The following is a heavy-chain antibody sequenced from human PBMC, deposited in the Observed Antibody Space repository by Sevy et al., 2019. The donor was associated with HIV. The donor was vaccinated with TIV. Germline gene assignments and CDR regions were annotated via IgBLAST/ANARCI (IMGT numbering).Heavy chain of an antibody. D-gene: IGHD2-2*01. J-gene: IGHJ6*02. CDR3: AKDRDVLLVPSTMRDEYPGYGIDV. CDR1: GYIFSSYG. CDR2: LSYDERNK. V-gene: IGHV3-30*18. Sequence: GGSLRLSCAASGYIFSSYGIHLVRQAPGKGLEWVAFLSYDERNKYYADSVKGRFTISGDSSKNTFYLQMNNLRADDTAVYYCAKDRDVLLVPSTMRDEYPGYGIDVWGQGTTVTVSS.